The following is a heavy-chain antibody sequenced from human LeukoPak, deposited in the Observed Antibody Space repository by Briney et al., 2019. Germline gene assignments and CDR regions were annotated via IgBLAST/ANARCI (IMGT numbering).Heavy chain of an antibody. CDR2: INPSGGST. CDR3: AREALDRFGARAWFDP. D-gene: IGHD3-16*01. V-gene: IGHV1-46*01. J-gene: IGHJ5*02. Sequence: ASVKVSCKASGYTFTSYYMHWVRQAPGQGLEWMGIINPSGGSTSYAQKFQGRVTMTRDTSTSTVYMELSSLRSEDTAVYYCAREALDRFGARAWFDPWGQGTLVTVSS. CDR1: GYTFTSYY.